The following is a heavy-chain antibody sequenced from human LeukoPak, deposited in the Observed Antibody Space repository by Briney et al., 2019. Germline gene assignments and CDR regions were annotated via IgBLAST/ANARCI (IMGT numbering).Heavy chain of an antibody. Sequence: ASVKVSCKASGYTFTSYDINWVRQATGQGLERMGWMNPNSGNTGYAQKFQGRVTMTRNTSISTAYMELSSLRSEDTAVYYCARYGSGSYSDSYGMDVWGQGTTVTVSS. CDR1: GYTFTSYD. D-gene: IGHD3-10*01. J-gene: IGHJ6*02. V-gene: IGHV1-8*01. CDR2: MNPNSGNT. CDR3: ARYGSGSYSDSYGMDV.